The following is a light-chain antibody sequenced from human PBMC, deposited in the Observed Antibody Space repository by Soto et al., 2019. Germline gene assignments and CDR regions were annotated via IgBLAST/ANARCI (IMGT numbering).Light chain of an antibody. J-gene: IGKJ1*01. CDR2: AAS. Sequence: AIQMTQSPCSLSASVGDRVTITCRASQGIRNDLGWYQQKPGKAPKLLIYAASSLQSGVPSRFSGSGSGTDFTLTISSVQPEDFATYYCLQDYNYPRTFGQGTKVEIK. V-gene: IGKV1-6*01. CDR1: QGIRND. CDR3: LQDYNYPRT.